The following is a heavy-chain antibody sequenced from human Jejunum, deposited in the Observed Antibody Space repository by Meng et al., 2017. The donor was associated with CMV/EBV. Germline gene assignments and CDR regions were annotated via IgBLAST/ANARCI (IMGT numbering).Heavy chain of an antibody. V-gene: IGHV1-3*04. J-gene: IGHJ5*02. CDR1: GYTFTNFA. D-gene: IGHD3-16*01. CDR2: IYTDSGDT. Sequence: SCKASGYTFTNFAMQWVRQAPGQRLEWMGWIYTDSGDTKFSQKFQGRVSFTRDTPATTAYMELTSLRSEDTAVYYCARGVISYHDSWGQGNLVTVSS. CDR3: ARGVISYHDS.